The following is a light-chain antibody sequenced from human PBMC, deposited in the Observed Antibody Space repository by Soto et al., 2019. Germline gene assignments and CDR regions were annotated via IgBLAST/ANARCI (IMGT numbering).Light chain of an antibody. CDR3: QSYGTSLSGLYV. J-gene: IGLJ1*01. CDR2: DDD. V-gene: IGLV1-51*01. Sequence: QSVLTQPPSVSAAPGQKVTISCSGSSSNIGGNSVSWYQQLPGTAPKLLIYDDDKRPSGIPDRFSGSKSGTSATLGITGLRAEDEGDYFCQSYGTSLSGLYVFGTGTKVTVL. CDR1: SSNIGGNS.